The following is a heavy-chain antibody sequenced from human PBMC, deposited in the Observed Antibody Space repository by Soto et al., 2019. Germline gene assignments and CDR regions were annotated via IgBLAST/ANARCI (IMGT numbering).Heavy chain of an antibody. CDR2: INAHSGGT. CDR3: AKDLTRQLAYWLDP. Sequence: QVQLVQSGAAVKKPGASVKFSCKASGFSFTGYYIHWLRQAPGQGLEWMGWINAHSGGTEYAQKFQGRVTLTRDTYIATAYLTLTSLTSDDTALYYCAKDLTRQLAYWLDPWGQGTQVTVSS. V-gene: IGHV1-2*02. J-gene: IGHJ5*02. CDR1: GFSFTGYY. D-gene: IGHD6-6*01.